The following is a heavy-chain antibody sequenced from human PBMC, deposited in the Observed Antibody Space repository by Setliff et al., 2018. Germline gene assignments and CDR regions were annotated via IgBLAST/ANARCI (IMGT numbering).Heavy chain of an antibody. CDR3: ARGLSYYDSSGYLLAPYAFDI. V-gene: IGHV4-34*01. D-gene: IGHD3-22*01. CDR1: GGSFNSYY. J-gene: IGHJ3*02. Sequence: PSETLSLTCAVYGGSFNSYYWSWIRQPPGKGLEWIGEIXXXXXXXXXPXXXSRVTMXXDTSKNQFSLKLSSVTAADTAVYYCARGLSYYDSSGYLLAPYAFDIWGQGTKVTVSS. CDR2: IXXXXXX.